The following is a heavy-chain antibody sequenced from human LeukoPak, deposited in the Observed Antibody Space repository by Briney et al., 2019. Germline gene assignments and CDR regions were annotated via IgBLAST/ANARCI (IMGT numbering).Heavy chain of an antibody. CDR1: GYSISSGYY. CDR2: TYYSGSS. Sequence: SETLSLTCTVSGYSISSGYYWGWIRQPPGKGLEWIGYTYYSGSSNYNPSLKSRVTISVDTSQNQFSLKLNSVTAADTAVYYCARQTGSCSGASCYSIDFWGQGTLVTVSS. CDR3: ARQTGSCSGASCYSIDF. V-gene: IGHV4-59*08. J-gene: IGHJ4*02. D-gene: IGHD2-2*01.